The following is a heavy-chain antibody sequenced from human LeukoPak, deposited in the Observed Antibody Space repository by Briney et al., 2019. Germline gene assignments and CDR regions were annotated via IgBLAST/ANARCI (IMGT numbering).Heavy chain of an antibody. CDR2: IYYSGST. CDR3: ARVTRGSSGWYHFDY. J-gene: IGHJ4*02. V-gene: IGHV4-59*01. Sequence: SETLSLTCTVSGGSISSYYGSWIRQPPGKGLEWIGYIYYSGSTNYNPSLKSRVTISVDTSKNQFSLKLSSVAAADTAVYYCARVTRGSSGWYHFDYWGQGNLVTVSS. D-gene: IGHD6-19*01. CDR1: GGSISSYY.